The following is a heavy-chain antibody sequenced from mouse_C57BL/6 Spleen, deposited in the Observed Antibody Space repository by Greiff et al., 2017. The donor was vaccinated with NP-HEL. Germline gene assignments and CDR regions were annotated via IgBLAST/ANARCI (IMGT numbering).Heavy chain of an antibody. CDR3: ARGYGSRSGY. J-gene: IGHJ4*01. Sequence: QVQLKESGPELVKPGASVKISCKASGYAFSSSWMNWVKQRPGKGLEWIGRIYPGDGDTNYNGKFKGKATLTADKSSSTAYMQLSSLTSEDSAVYFCARGYGSRSGYWGQGTSVTVSS. CDR2: IYPGDGDT. CDR1: GYAFSSSW. D-gene: IGHD1-1*01. V-gene: IGHV1-82*01.